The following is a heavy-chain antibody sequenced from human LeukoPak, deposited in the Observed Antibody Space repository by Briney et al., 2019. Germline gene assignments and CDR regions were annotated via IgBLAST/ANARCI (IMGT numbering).Heavy chain of an antibody. CDR2: ISSRGKTV. J-gene: IGHJ4*02. CDR1: GFTFSDYY. CDR3: ARGRDGYKY. V-gene: IGHV3-11*01. Sequence: GGSLRLSCAASGFTFSDYYMSWIRQAPDKGLEWVSYISSRGKTVHYADSVKGRFTTSRDNAEMSLYLQMDSLRAEDTATYFCARGRDGYKYWGPGTRVTVSS. D-gene: IGHD5-24*01.